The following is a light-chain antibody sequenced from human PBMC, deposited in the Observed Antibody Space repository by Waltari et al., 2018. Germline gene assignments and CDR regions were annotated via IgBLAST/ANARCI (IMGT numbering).Light chain of an antibody. V-gene: IGKV1-33*01. CDR1: QDISTF. Sequence: IQVTQSPSSLSASVGDRVTIPCQATQDISTFLNWYQQKPGKAPKVLIYDASNLATWVPSRFSGDGSGTYFTFTISSLRPEDIATYYCQQYNNFPVTVGGGTKVEIK. J-gene: IGKJ4*01. CDR3: QQYNNFPVT. CDR2: DAS.